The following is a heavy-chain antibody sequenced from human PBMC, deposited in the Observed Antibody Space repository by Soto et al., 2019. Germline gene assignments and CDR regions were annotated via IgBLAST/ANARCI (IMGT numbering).Heavy chain of an antibody. CDR2: ISAYNGNT. CDR1: GYTFTSYG. CDR3: ARDGPDMGGYYYYGMEV. D-gene: IGHD2-15*01. V-gene: IGHV1-18*04. Sequence: GASVKVSCKASGYTFTSYGISWVRQAPGQGLEWMGWISAYNGNTNYAQKLQGRVTMTTDTSTSTAYMELRSLRSDDTAVYYCARDGPDMGGYYYYGMEVWGQGTTVTVSS. J-gene: IGHJ6*01.